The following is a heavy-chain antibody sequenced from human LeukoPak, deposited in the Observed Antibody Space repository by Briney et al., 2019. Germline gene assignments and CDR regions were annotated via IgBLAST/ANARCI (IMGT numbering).Heavy chain of an antibody. CDR2: ISSSSSHI. CDR1: GFTFSSYS. CDR3: ARVAGPVGATDLDY. D-gene: IGHD1-26*01. Sequence: SGGSLRLSCAASGFTFSSYSMNWVRQAPGKGLEWVPSISSSSSHIYYADSVKGRFTISRDNAKNSLYLQMNSLRAEDTAVYYCARVAGPVGATDLDYWGQGTLVTVSS. V-gene: IGHV3-21*01. J-gene: IGHJ4*02.